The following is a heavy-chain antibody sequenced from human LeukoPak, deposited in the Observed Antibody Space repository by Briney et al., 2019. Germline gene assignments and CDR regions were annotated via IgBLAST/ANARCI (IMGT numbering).Heavy chain of an antibody. V-gene: IGHV1-8*01. D-gene: IGHD3-22*01. Sequence: ASVKVPCKASGYTFTSYDINWVRQATGQGLEWMGWMNPNSGNTGYAQKFQGRVTMTRNTSISTAYMELSSLRSEDTAVYYCARAPPAYYYDSSGYSDYWGQGTLVTVSS. CDR2: MNPNSGNT. J-gene: IGHJ4*02. CDR3: ARAPPAYYYDSSGYSDY. CDR1: GYTFTSYD.